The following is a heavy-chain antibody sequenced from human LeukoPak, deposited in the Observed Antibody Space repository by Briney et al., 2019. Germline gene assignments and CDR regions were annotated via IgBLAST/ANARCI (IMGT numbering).Heavy chain of an antibody. CDR2: INHNGNVN. D-gene: IGHD3-22*01. CDR3: ASGQDSSGYYRIYDY. V-gene: IGHV3-7*01. Sequence: PGGSLRLSCAASGFTFSSYWMNWARQAPGKGLEWVASINHNGNVNYYVDSVKGRFTISRDNAKNSLYLQMNSLRAEDTAVYYCASGQDSSGYYRIYDYWGQGTLVTVSS. CDR1: GFTFSSYW. J-gene: IGHJ4*02.